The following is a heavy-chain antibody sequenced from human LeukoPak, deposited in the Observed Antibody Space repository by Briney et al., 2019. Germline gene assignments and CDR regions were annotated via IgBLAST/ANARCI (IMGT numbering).Heavy chain of an antibody. CDR1: GFTFSSYG. CDR2: IRYDGSNK. Sequence: GGSLRLSCAASGFTFSSYGMHWVRQAPGKGLEWVAFIRYDGSNKYYADSVKGRFTISRDNSKNTPYLQINSLRAEDTAVYYCAKDHHYYGSSLPGYWGQGTLVTVSS. V-gene: IGHV3-30*02. D-gene: IGHD3-10*01. J-gene: IGHJ4*02. CDR3: AKDHHYYGSSLPGY.